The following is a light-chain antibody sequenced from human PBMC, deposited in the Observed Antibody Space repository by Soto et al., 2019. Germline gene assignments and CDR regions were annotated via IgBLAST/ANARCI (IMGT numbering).Light chain of an antibody. V-gene: IGLV4-60*02. Sequence: QLVLTQSSSASASLGSSVKLTCTLSSGHSSYIIAWHQQQPGKAPRYLMKLEGSGSYNKGSGVPDRFSGSSSGADRYLTISNLQFEDEADYYCETGDSNTHPAFGGGTQLTVL. CDR2: LEGSGSY. CDR1: SGHSSYI. CDR3: ETGDSNTHPA. J-gene: IGLJ3*02.